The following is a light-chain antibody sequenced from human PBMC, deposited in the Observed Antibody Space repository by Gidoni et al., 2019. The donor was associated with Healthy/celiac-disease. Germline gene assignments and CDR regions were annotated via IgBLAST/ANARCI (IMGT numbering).Light chain of an antibody. Sequence: EIVMTQSPATLSVSPGERAPLSCRARQSVSSNLAWYQQKPGQAPRLLIYGASTRATGIPARFSGSGSGTEFTLTISSLQSEDFAVYYCQQYNNWLTWTFGQGTKVEIK. CDR1: QSVSSN. CDR3: QQYNNWLTWT. V-gene: IGKV3-15*01. CDR2: GAS. J-gene: IGKJ1*01.